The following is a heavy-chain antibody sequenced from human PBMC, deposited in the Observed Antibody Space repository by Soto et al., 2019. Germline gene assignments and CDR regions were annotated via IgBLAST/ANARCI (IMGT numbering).Heavy chain of an antibody. CDR2: INHSGST. D-gene: IGHD5-18*01. V-gene: IGHV4-34*01. J-gene: IGHJ3*02. CDR3: ASPAMLYAHAFDI. CDR1: GGSFSGYY. Sequence: SETLSLTCAVYGGSFSGYYGSWIRQPPGKGLEWIGEINHSGSTNYNPSLKSRVTISVDTSKNQFSLKLSSVTAADTAVYYCASPAMLYAHAFDIWGQGTMVTVSS.